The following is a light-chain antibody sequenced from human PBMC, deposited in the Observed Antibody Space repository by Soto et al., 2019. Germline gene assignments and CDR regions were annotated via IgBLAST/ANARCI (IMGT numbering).Light chain of an antibody. Sequence: QSVLTQPASVSGSPGQSITISCTGTSSNVGSYKLVSWYQQHPGKAPKLMIFEVNKRPSGVSNRFSGSKSGNTASLTISGLKAEDETDYYCFSYTSSGTYVFGTGTKVTVL. J-gene: IGLJ1*01. CDR3: FSYTSSGTYV. CDR1: SSNVGSYKL. CDR2: EVN. V-gene: IGLV2-14*02.